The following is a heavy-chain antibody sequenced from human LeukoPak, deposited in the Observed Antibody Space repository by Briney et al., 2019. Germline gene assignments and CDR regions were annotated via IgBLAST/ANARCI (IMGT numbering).Heavy chain of an antibody. Sequence: GGSLRLSCVASGFTFSSYAMSWVRQAPGEGLEWVSAISGSGGSTYYADSVKGRFTISRDNSKNTLYLQMNSLRAEDTAVYYCAKARGVNIVVVPSPFDYWGQGTLVTVSS. CDR1: GFTFSSYA. D-gene: IGHD2-2*01. J-gene: IGHJ4*02. CDR3: AKARGVNIVVVPSPFDY. V-gene: IGHV3-23*01. CDR2: ISGSGGST.